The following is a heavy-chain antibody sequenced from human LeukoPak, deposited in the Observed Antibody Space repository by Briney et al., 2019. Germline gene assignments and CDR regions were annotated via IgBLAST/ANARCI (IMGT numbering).Heavy chain of an antibody. CDR1: GGSISSYY. CDR3: ARDRHIVVVTARRGNWFDP. D-gene: IGHD2-21*02. J-gene: IGHJ5*02. Sequence: SETLSLTCTVSGGSISSYYWSWIRQPAGKGLEWIGRIYTSGSTNYNPSLKSRVTMSVDTSKNQFSLELSSVTAADTAAYYCARDRHIVVVTARRGNWFDPWGQGTLVTVSS. CDR2: IYTSGST. V-gene: IGHV4-4*07.